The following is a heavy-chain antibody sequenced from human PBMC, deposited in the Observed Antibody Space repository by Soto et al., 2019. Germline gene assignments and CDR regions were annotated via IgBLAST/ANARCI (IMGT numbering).Heavy chain of an antibody. CDR3: AADIHDYASLGAFDI. CDR2: IVVGSGNT. CDR1: GFTFTSSA. D-gene: IGHD4-17*01. V-gene: IGHV1-58*02. Sequence: ASVKVSCKASGFTFTSSAMQWVRQARGQRLEWIGWIVVGSGNTNYAQKFRERVTITRDMSTSTAYMELSSLRSEDTAVYYCAADIHDYASLGAFDIWGQGTMVTVSS. J-gene: IGHJ3*02.